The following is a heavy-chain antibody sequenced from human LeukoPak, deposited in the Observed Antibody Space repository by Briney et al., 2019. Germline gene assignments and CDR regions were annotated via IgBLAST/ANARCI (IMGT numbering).Heavy chain of an antibody. V-gene: IGHV3-48*03. CDR1: GFTFSSYA. CDR2: ISNGGGTI. D-gene: IGHD3-10*02. CDR3: VRDSYMFGSDY. Sequence: PGGSLRLSCAASGFTFSSYAMSWVRQAPGKGLGWVSYISNGGGTIYYADSVKGRFTISRDNAKNSVFLQMNTLRAEDTAVYYCVRDSYMFGSDYWGQGTLVTVSS. J-gene: IGHJ4*02.